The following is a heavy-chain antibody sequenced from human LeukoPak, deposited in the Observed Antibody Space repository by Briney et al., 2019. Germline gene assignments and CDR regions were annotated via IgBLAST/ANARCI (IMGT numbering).Heavy chain of an antibody. Sequence: ASVKVSCKVFGYTLTELSMHWVRQAPGKGLEWMGGFDPEDGETIYAQKFQGRVTMTEDTSTDTAYMELSSLRSEDTAVYYCATGYSSSWDVSNYYFDYWGQGTLVTVSS. CDR1: GYTLTELS. D-gene: IGHD6-13*01. J-gene: IGHJ4*02. CDR2: FDPEDGET. V-gene: IGHV1-24*01. CDR3: ATGYSSSWDVSNYYFDY.